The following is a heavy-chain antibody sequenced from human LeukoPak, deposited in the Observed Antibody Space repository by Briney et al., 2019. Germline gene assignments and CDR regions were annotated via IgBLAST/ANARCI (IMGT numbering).Heavy chain of an antibody. CDR3: ARGVAGIVGATTSYYYYYMDV. D-gene: IGHD1-26*01. V-gene: IGHV4-59*01. CDR2: IYYSGST. CDR1: GGSISSYY. J-gene: IGHJ6*03. Sequence: PSETLSLTCTVSGGSISSYYWSWIRQPPGKGLEWIGYIYYSGSTNYNPSLKSRVTISVDTSKNQFSLKLSSVTAADTAVYYCARGVAGIVGATTSYYYYYMDVWGKGTTVTISS.